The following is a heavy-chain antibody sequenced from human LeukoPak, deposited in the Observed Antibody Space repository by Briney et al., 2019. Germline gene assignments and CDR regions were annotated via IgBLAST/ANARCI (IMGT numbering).Heavy chain of an antibody. CDR2: IYPGDSDT. D-gene: IGHD4-17*01. CDR1: GYSFITSW. CDR3: ATRDGDYEYFDL. J-gene: IGHJ2*01. Sequence: GESLKISCKGSGYSFITSWIGWVRQMPGKGLKWMGIIYPGDSDTRYSPSFQGQVTISADKSIGTAYLQWSSLKASDTAMYYCATRDGDYEYFDLWGRGTVVIVSS. V-gene: IGHV5-51*01.